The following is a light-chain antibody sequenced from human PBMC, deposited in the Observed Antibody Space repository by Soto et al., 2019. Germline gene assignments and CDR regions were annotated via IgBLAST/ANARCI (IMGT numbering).Light chain of an antibody. CDR1: SNDVGRYNL. V-gene: IGLV2-14*02. J-gene: IGLJ1*01. CDR2: EAT. CDR3: SSYVGNNNHYA. Sequence: QSALTQPASVSGSPGQSITISCTGTSNDVGRYNLVSWYQHHPGKAPKLIIYEATKRPSGVSDRFSGSKSGNTASLTISGLQAEDEADYYCSSYVGNNNHYAFGTGTKLTVL.